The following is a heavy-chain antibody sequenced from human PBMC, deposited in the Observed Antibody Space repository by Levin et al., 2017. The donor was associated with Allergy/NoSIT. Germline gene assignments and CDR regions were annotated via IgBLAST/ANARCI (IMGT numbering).Heavy chain of an antibody. V-gene: IGHV1-69*04. Sequence: VASVKVSCKASGGTFTSYNINWVRQAPGEGLEWMGRIIPSVDLTNYAEKFQGRVTITADKSTSTAYMELSSLRSEDTAIYYCAREVSTVTIDRFDSWGQGTLVTVSS. CDR1: GGTFTSYN. CDR2: IIPSVDLT. J-gene: IGHJ4*02. D-gene: IGHD4-11*01. CDR3: AREVSTVTIDRFDS.